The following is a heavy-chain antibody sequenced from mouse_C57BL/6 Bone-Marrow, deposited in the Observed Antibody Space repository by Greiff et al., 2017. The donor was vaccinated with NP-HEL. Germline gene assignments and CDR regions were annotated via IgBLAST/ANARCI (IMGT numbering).Heavy chain of an antibody. CDR1: GYAFSSSW. Sequence: QVQLQQSGPELVKPGASVKISCKASGYAFSSSWMNWVKQRPGKGLEWIGRIYPGDGDTNYNGKFKGKATLTADKSSSTAYMQLSSLTSEDSAVYFCLNWDEGYAMDYWGQGTSVTVSS. V-gene: IGHV1-82*01. J-gene: IGHJ4*01. CDR2: IYPGDGDT. D-gene: IGHD4-1*01. CDR3: LNWDEGYAMDY.